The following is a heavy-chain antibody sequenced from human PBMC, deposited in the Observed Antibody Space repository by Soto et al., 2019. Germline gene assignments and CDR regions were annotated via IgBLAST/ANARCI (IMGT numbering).Heavy chain of an antibody. CDR1: GGSIGNSY. Sequence: QVQLQESGPGLVKPSETLSLTCTVSGGSIGNSYWSWIRQSPGTGLEWIGYIYYSGSSNYNPSLKSRVSIAVDTSKNQLSLKISSVTAADTAVYYCARHSSSWPIFDYWGQGTLVIVSS. D-gene: IGHD6-13*01. J-gene: IGHJ4*02. CDR2: IYYSGSS. V-gene: IGHV4-59*08. CDR3: ARHSSSWPIFDY.